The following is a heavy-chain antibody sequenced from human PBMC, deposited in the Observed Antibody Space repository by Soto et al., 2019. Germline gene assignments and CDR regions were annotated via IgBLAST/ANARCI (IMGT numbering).Heavy chain of an antibody. Sequence: EVQLVESGGGQVNPGGSLRLSCAASGFTFSSYGMHWVRQAPGKGLEWVSSISSSSGYIYYADSVRGRFTISRDNARNSLYLQMHSLRAEDTAVYYCANEPHYWGQGTLVTVSS. V-gene: IGHV3-21*01. CDR2: ISSSSGYI. J-gene: IGHJ4*02. CDR1: GFTFSSYG. CDR3: ANEPHY.